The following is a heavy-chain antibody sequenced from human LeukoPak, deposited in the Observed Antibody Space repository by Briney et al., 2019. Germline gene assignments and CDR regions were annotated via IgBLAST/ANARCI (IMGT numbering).Heavy chain of an antibody. CDR2: VSYDGSNQ. Sequence: GGSLRLSCAASGFTFSSYGMHWVRQAPGKGLEWVAVVSYDGSNQYCADSVKGRFTMSRDNSKSTLYLQMNSLRAEDTAVYYCARDERLSGSGSYYLYWGQGTLVTVSS. V-gene: IGHV3-30*03. CDR3: ARDERLSGSGSYYLY. CDR1: GFTFSSYG. J-gene: IGHJ4*02. D-gene: IGHD3-10*01.